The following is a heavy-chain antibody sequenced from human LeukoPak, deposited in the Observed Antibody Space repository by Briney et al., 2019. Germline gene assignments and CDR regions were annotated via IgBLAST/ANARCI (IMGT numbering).Heavy chain of an antibody. CDR2: INHSGST. CDR3: ARALSGSYYRDYFDY. Sequence: SKTLSLTCAVYGGSFSGYYWSWIRQPPGKGLEWIGEINHSGSTNYNPSLKSRVTISVDTSKNQFSLKLSSVTAADTAVYYCARALSGSYYRDYFDYWGQGTLVTVSS. V-gene: IGHV4-34*01. CDR1: GGSFSGYY. J-gene: IGHJ4*02. D-gene: IGHD1-26*01.